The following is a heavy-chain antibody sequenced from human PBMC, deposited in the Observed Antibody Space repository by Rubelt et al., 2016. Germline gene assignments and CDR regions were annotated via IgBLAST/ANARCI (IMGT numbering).Heavy chain of an antibody. CDR3: ASLKGPYSSGWYRDY. J-gene: IGHJ4*02. CDR2: INPNSGGT. D-gene: IGHD6-19*01. Sequence: GASVKVSCKASGYTFTGYYMHWVRQAPGQGLEGMGWINPNSGGTNNAQKCQGRVPMTRDTSISTAYMELSRLRSEDTAVYYCASLKGPYSSGWYRDYWGQGTLVTVSS. CDR1: GYTFTGYY. V-gene: IGHV1-2*02.